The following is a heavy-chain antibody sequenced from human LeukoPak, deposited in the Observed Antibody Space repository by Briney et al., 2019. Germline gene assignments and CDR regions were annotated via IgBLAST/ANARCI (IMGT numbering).Heavy chain of an antibody. CDR3: ARAHVVVNALVFFQH. Sequence: PGGSLRLSCAASGFTFSSYGMNWVRQSPGKGLEWVSYIMFRASIIYYADSVKGRFTISRDNSKNTLYLQMNSLRTDDSAVYYCARAHVVVNALVFFQHWGQRTRMTVSS. V-gene: IGHV3-48*01. CDR1: GFTFSSYG. J-gene: IGHJ1*01. D-gene: IGHD3-22*01. CDR2: IMFRASII.